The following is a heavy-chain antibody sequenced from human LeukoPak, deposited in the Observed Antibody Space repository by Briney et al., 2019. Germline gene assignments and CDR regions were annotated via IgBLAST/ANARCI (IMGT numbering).Heavy chain of an antibody. J-gene: IGHJ4*02. D-gene: IGHD3-22*01. V-gene: IGHV3-9*01. Sequence: GGSLRLSCAASGFTFGNYAMHWVRQAPGKGLEWVSSISGNSGGIGYADSVEGRFTISRDNAKDSLYLQMNSLRTEDTAFYYCAKGFDRSGYQPADYWGQGTLVSVSS. CDR1: GFTFGNYA. CDR2: ISGNSGGI. CDR3: AKGFDRSGYQPADY.